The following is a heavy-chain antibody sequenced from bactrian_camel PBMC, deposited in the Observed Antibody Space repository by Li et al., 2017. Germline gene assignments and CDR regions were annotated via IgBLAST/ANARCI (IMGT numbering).Heavy chain of an antibody. CDR3: ARGSGADAMAF. CDR1: GFTFDDSG. CDR2: IRSDGMT. J-gene: IGHJ4*01. V-gene: IGHV3S63*01. D-gene: IGHD2*01. Sequence: HVQLVESGGGSVQAGGSLSLSCTASGFTFDDSGMGWYRQAAGSECELVSFIRSDGMTDYADSVKGRFTISRDNAKNTMYLQLNGLQTEDTAMYYCARGSGADAMAFWGQGTQVTVS.